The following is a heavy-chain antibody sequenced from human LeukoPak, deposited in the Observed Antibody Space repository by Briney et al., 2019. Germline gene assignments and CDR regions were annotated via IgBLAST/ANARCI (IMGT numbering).Heavy chain of an antibody. CDR1: GYTFTGYY. J-gene: IGHJ5*02. D-gene: IGHD2-2*01. V-gene: IGHV1-2*02. CDR3: ARAPSIVVVPAALFGSNWFDP. Sequence: ASVTVSCKASGYTFTGYYMHWVRQAPGQGLEWMGWINPNSGGTNYAQKFQGRVTMTRDTSISTAYMELSRLRSDDTAVYYCARAPSIVVVPAALFGSNWFDPWGQGTLVTVSS. CDR2: INPNSGGT.